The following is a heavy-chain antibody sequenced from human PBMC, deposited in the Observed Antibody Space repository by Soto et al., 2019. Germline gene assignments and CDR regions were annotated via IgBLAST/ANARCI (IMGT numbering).Heavy chain of an antibody. CDR2: IYYSGST. Sequence: QVQLQESGPGLVKPSETLSLTCTVSGGSISSYYWSWIRQPPGKGLEWIGYIYYSGSTNYNPSLKSRVTISVDTSKNQFSLKLSSVTAADTAVYYCARVVSSGYLLFFDIWGQGTMVTVSS. CDR1: GGSISSYY. J-gene: IGHJ3*02. D-gene: IGHD3-22*01. V-gene: IGHV4-59*01. CDR3: ARVVSSGYLLFFDI.